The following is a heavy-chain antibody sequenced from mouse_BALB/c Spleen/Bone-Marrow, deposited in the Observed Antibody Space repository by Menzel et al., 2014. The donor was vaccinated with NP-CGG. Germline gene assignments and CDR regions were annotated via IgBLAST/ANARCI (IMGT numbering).Heavy chain of an antibody. CDR2: ISTYYGDA. V-gene: IGHV1S137*01. CDR3: ARXGXMNFDX. Sequence: AXLVRPGVSVRISCKGSGYTFTDYAMHWVKQSHAKSLEWIGVISTYYGDASYNQKFKGKATMTVDKSSSTAYMELARLTSXDSAXYXXARXGXMNFDXWGAGTTVTVSS. CDR1: GYTFTDYA. J-gene: IGHJ1*01.